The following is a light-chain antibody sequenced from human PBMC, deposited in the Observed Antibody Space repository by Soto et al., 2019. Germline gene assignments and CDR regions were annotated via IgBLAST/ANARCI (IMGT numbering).Light chain of an antibody. J-gene: IGKJ4*01. V-gene: IGKV1-33*01. Sequence: DFRITQSPSTLSASVGDRVTISSRASQSISSWLAWYQQKPGKAPKLLIYDASNLETGVPSRFSGSGSGTDFTFTISSLQPEDIATYYCQQYDNLPLTFGGGTKVDIK. CDR2: DAS. CDR3: QQYDNLPLT. CDR1: QSISSW.